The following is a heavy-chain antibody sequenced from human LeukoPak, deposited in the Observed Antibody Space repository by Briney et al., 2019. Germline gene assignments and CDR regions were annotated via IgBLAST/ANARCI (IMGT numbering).Heavy chain of an antibody. CDR2: VDPEDGET. Sequence: GASVKVSCKVSRYTFTDYYMHWVQQAPGKGLEWMGLVDPEDGETIYAEKFQGRVTITADTSTDTAYMELSSLRSEDTAVYYCATAPSSGYYRLWGQGTLVTVSS. CDR1: RYTFTDYY. D-gene: IGHD3-22*01. V-gene: IGHV1-69-2*01. CDR3: ATAPSSGYYRL. J-gene: IGHJ4*02.